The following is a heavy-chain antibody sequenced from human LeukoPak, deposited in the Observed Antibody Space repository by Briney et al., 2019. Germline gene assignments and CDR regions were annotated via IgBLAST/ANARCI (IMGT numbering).Heavy chain of an antibody. D-gene: IGHD3-10*02. V-gene: IGHV4-39*01. Sequence: PSETLSLTCNVSGDSITSGAFYWAWIRQSPGKGLEWIGNVYYSGSTQYNPSLRGRVSISMDKTKNQFSLNLNSVSVTDTAIYYCARRDYVVWFDPWGQGTLVTVSS. CDR1: GDSITSGAFY. J-gene: IGHJ5*02. CDR2: VYYSGST. CDR3: ARRDYVVWFDP.